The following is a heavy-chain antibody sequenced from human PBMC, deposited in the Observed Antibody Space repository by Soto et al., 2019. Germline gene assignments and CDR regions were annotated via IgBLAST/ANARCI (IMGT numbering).Heavy chain of an antibody. CDR3: AKDRRDGEYNSVYDF. J-gene: IGHJ4*02. D-gene: IGHD1-1*01. V-gene: IGHV3-30*18. Sequence: GGSLRLSCAASGFTLSDYGMHWVRQAPGKGLEWVAMISHDGTTKYWADSEKGRFTISRDNSKNALYLQMNSLRAEDTAVYYCAKDRRDGEYNSVYDFWGQGALVTVSS. CDR2: ISHDGTTK. CDR1: GFTLSDYG.